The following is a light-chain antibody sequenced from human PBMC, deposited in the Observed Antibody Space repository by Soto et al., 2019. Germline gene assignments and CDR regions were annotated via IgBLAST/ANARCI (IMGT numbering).Light chain of an antibody. Sequence: EIVLTQSPATLSLSPGERATLSCRASQTVSSSLAWHQQKPGQAPRLLIYDASNRATGIPARFSGSGSGTDFTLTISSLEPEDFAVYYCQQRSNWPWTFGQGTKVEIK. CDR1: QTVSSS. CDR3: QQRSNWPWT. V-gene: IGKV3-11*01. CDR2: DAS. J-gene: IGKJ1*01.